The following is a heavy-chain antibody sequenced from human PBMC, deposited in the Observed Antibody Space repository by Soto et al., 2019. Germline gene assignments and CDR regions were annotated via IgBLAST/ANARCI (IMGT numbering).Heavy chain of an antibody. D-gene: IGHD3-22*01. J-gene: IGHJ4*02. CDR2: ISYDGSNK. Sequence: QVQLAESGGGVVQPGRSLRLSCAASGFTFSSYGMHWVRQAPGKGLEWVAVISYDGSNKYYADSVKGRFTISRDNSKNTLYLQMNSLRAEDTAVYYCAKARAYYYDSSALGDYWGQGTLVTVSS. CDR1: GFTFSSYG. CDR3: AKARAYYYDSSALGDY. V-gene: IGHV3-30*18.